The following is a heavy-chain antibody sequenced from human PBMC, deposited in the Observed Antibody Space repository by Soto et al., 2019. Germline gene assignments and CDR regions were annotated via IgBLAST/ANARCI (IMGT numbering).Heavy chain of an antibody. D-gene: IGHD2-2*01. CDR3: AREAQRPRPSYYYGMDV. CDR1: GDSVSSNSAA. Sequence: LSQTLSLTCAISGDSVSSNSAAWNWIRQSPSRGLEWLGRTYYRSKWYNDYAVSVKSRITINPDTSKNQFSLQLNSVTPEDTAVYYCAREAQRPRPSYYYGMDVWGQGTTVTVSS. J-gene: IGHJ6*02. V-gene: IGHV6-1*01. CDR2: TYYRSKWYN.